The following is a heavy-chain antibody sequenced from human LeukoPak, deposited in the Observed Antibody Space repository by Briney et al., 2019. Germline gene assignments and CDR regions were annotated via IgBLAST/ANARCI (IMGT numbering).Heavy chain of an antibody. V-gene: IGHV1-69*13. Sequence: GASVKVSCKASGGTFSSYAISWVRQAPGQGLEWMGGIIPIFGTANYAQKFQGRVTITADESTSTAYMGLSSPRSEDTAVYYCARDRLTSRLRLGELSLGWYYFDYWGQGTLVTVSS. D-gene: IGHD3-16*02. CDR1: GGTFSSYA. CDR2: IIPIFGTA. CDR3: ARDRLTSRLRLGELSLGWYYFDY. J-gene: IGHJ4*02.